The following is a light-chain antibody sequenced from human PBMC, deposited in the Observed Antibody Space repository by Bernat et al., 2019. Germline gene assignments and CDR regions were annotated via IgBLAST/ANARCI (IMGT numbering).Light chain of an antibody. CDR2: AAS. CDR3: QQSYSIPIT. J-gene: IGKJ5*01. V-gene: IGKV1-39*01. Sequence: DIQMTQSPSSLSASVGDRVTITCRASQSIGNYLNWYQQEVGKAPRLLISAASTLESGAPSRFSGGGSGTDFTLTISGLRPEDFAIYHCQQSYSIPITFGQGTRPEIK. CDR1: QSIGNY.